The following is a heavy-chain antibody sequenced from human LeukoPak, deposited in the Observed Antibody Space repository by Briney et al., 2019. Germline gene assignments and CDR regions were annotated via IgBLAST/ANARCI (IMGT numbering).Heavy chain of an antibody. Sequence: AGARGPSCTGSGFAFSAYWMQWVRQAPGKGLEWVSRINEDATTITYADSVKGRFIISRDNSKKSLYLQMNNLRAEDTAVYYCVRDLILVWTPGDDFDFWGQGTLVIVSS. CDR1: GFAFSAYW. V-gene: IGHV3-74*01. D-gene: IGHD3-16*01. CDR2: INEDATTI. CDR3: VRDLILVWTPGDDFDF. J-gene: IGHJ4*02.